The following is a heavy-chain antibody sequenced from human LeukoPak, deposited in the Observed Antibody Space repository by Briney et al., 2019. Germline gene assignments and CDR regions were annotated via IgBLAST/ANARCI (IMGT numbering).Heavy chain of an antibody. CDR2: TYYRSKWNN. CDR1: GDSVSSNSAA. Sequence: SQTLSFTCVISGDSVSSNSAAWNWLRLSPSRGLEWLGRTYYRSKWNNDYAVSVKSRMTINPDTSKNQLSLQVNSVTPDDTAVYFCARGGGELIDYWGHGTLVTVSP. CDR3: ARGGGELIDY. D-gene: IGHD3-10*01. V-gene: IGHV6-1*01. J-gene: IGHJ4*01.